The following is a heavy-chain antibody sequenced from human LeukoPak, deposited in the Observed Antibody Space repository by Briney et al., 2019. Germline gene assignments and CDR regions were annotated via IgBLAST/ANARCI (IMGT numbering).Heavy chain of an antibody. Sequence: GGSLRLSCVASGFTFSNFGVHWVRQAPGKGLEWVSYISSSGTGIYDADSVKGRFSISRDNAKNSLYLQMNSLRPEDTAVYYCARDSDTAGYYYYMDVWGKGTTVIVSS. D-gene: IGHD5-18*01. J-gene: IGHJ6*03. CDR2: ISSSGTGI. V-gene: IGHV3-48*03. CDR3: ARDSDTAGYYYYMDV. CDR1: GFTFSNFG.